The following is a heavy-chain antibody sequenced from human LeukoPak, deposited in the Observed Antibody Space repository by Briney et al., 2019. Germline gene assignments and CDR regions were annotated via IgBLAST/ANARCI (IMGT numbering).Heavy chain of an antibody. CDR3: ARTARIAATAGDYFDY. D-gene: IGHD6-13*01. CDR2: INAGSGDT. CDR1: GYTFTSHA. V-gene: IGHV1-3*01. Sequence: ASVKVSCKASGYTFTSHAIHWVRQAPGQRPEWMGWINAGSGDTKCSQNLEGRVTITRVTSASTAYMELSSLKSEDTAVYYCARTARIAATAGDYFDYWGQGTLVTVSS. J-gene: IGHJ4*02.